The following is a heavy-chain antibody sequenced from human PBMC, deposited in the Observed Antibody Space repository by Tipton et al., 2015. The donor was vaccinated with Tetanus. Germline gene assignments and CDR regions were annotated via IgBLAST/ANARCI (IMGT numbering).Heavy chain of an antibody. J-gene: IGHJ4*02. CDR2: IYTSGST. CDR3: ARGWGSSWYYFDY. V-gene: IGHV4-4*07. Sequence: TLSLTCSVSGDSISSFYWSWIRQPAGKGLEWIGRIYTSGSTNYNPSLKSRVTMSVDTSKRQISLKLNSVTAADTAVYYCARGWGSSWYYFDYWGQGILVTVSS. D-gene: IGHD6-13*01. CDR1: GDSISSFY.